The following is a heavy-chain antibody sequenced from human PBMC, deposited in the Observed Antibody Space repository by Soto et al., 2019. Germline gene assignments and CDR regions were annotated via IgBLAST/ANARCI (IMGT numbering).Heavy chain of an antibody. Sequence: EVQLVESGGGLVQPGGSLRLSCSASGFAFNDYWMHWVRQAPGKGLVWVSRIRSDGSGTSYADSVKGRFTISRDNAKSTLYLQMSSLRAEDTAIYYCARVPMAMAGMGFDYWGQGTLLTVSS. D-gene: IGHD6-19*01. J-gene: IGHJ4*02. V-gene: IGHV3-74*01. CDR3: ARVPMAMAGMGFDY. CDR1: GFAFNDYW. CDR2: IRSDGSGT.